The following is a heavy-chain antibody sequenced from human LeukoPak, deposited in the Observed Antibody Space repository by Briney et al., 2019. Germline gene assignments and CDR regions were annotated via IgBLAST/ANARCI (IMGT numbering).Heavy chain of an antibody. J-gene: IGHJ4*02. D-gene: IGHD2-15*01. CDR3: ARVTVNCSGGSCSSSFDY. V-gene: IGHV3-20*04. Sequence: PGGSLRLSCAASGFTFDDYGMSWVRQAPGKGLEWVSGINWNGGGTGYADSVKGRFTISRDNAKNSLYLQMNSLRAEDTALYYCARVTVNCSGGSCSSSFDYWGQGTLVTVSS. CDR1: GFTFDDYG. CDR2: INWNGGGT.